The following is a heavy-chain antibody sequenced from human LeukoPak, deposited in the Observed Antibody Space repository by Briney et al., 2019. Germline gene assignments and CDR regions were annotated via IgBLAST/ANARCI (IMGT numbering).Heavy chain of an antibody. CDR2: ISGSGSNI. V-gene: IGHV3-48*03. D-gene: IGHD3-3*01. CDR3: ARGLRNTILGGDYY. Sequence: PGGSLRLSCAASGFTFSSYDMKWVRQAPGKGPEWVSHISGSGSNICYADSVKGRFTISRDNAKNSLYLQMNSLRAEDTAVYYCARGLRNTILGGDYYWGQGTLVTVYS. CDR1: GFTFSSYD. J-gene: IGHJ4*02.